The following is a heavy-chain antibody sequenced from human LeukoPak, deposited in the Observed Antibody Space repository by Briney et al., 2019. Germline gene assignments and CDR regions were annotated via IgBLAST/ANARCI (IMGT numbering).Heavy chain of an antibody. CDR2: ISSSSSYI. V-gene: IGHV3-21*01. D-gene: IGHD4-17*01. J-gene: IGHJ4*02. CDR3: ARVGDGDHEDY. CDR1: GFTLSSYN. Sequence: PGGSLRLSCVASGFTLSSYNMKWVRQAPGKRLEWVSSISSSSSYIYYADSVKGRFTISRDNAKNSLYLQMNSLRAEDTAVYYCARVGDGDHEDYWGQGTLVTVSS.